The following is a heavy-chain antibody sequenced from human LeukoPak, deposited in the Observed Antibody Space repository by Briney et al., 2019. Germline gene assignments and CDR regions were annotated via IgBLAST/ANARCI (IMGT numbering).Heavy chain of an antibody. CDR1: GYTFTGYY. J-gene: IGHJ4*02. V-gene: IGHV1-2*02. CDR2: INPNSGGT. CDR3: ASKSLRYFDWLPFDY. Sequence: GASVKVSCKASGYTFTGYYMHWVRQAPGQGLEWMGWINPNSGGTNYAQKFQGRVTMTRDTSISTAYMELSRLRSDDTAVYYCASKSLRYFDWLPFDYWGQGTLVTVSS. D-gene: IGHD3-9*01.